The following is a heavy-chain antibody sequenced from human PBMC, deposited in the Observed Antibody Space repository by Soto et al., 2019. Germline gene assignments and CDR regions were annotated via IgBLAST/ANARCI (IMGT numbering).Heavy chain of an antibody. V-gene: IGHV1-69*01. CDR3: PRGLGMYNSGLSDLHL. D-gene: IGHD6-19*01. J-gene: IGHJ5*02. CDR1: GGTFSRYT. CDR2: ISPQFGAT. Sequence: QVQLVQSGAEVKNYGSSVRVSCKDSGGTFSRYTFNWLRQAPGQGLERMGVISPQFGATNYAPDLQGRVTITEDESTTGAYMELIILLSEDTAGYYCPRGLGMYNSGLSDLHLWGQRTLITVSS.